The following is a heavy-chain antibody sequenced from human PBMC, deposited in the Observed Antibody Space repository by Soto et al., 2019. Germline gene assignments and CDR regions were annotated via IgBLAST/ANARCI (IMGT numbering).Heavy chain of an antibody. CDR2: TYYRSKWYN. V-gene: IGHV6-1*01. J-gene: IGHJ6*02. D-gene: IGHD6-19*01. Sequence: PSQTLSLTCAISGDSGSSNSAAWNWIRQSPSRGLEWLGRTYYRSKWYNDYAVSVKSRITINPDTSKNQFSLQLNSVTPEDTAVYYCARRQVADHYYYYGMDVWGQGTTVTISS. CDR3: ARRQVADHYYYYGMDV. CDR1: GDSGSSNSAA.